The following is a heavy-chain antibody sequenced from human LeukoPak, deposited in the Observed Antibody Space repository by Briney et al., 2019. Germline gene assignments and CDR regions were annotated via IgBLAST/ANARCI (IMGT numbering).Heavy chain of an antibody. CDR1: GGSISSGSYY. V-gene: IGHV4-61*02. D-gene: IGHD3-22*01. J-gene: IGHJ3*02. CDR2: IYTSGST. CDR3: ARVPYYYDSSGYPLGAFDI. Sequence: SETLSLTRTVSGGSISSGSYYWSWIRQPAGKGLEWIGRIYTSGSTNYNPSLKSRVTISVDTSKNQSSLKLSSVTAADTAVYYCARVPYYYDSSGYPLGAFDIWGQGTMVTVSS.